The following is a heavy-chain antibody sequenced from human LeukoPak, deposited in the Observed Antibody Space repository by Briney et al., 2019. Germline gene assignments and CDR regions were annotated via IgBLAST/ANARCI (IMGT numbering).Heavy chain of an antibody. J-gene: IGHJ4*02. Sequence: SETLSLTCAVSGYSISSGYYWGWIRQPPGKGLEWIGSIYHSGSTYYNPSLKSRVTISVDTSKNQSSLKLSSVTAADTAVYYCARHHDILTGYVDYWGQGTLVTVSS. CDR1: GYSISSGYY. CDR2: IYHSGST. CDR3: ARHHDILTGYVDY. V-gene: IGHV4-38-2*01. D-gene: IGHD3-9*01.